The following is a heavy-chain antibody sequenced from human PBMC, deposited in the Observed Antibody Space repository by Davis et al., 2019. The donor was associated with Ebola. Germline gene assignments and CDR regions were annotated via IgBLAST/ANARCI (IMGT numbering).Heavy chain of an antibody. D-gene: IGHD5-12*01. CDR3: VSLKYSSSIDY. CDR2: VYPADPET. CDR1: GFTFSNYW. Sequence: GESLKISCKASGFTFSNYWIGWVRQKPGKGLEWMGIVYPADPETKYSPSFQGQVTISADRSISTAYLQWSSLKASDTAMYYCVSLKYSSSIDYWGQGTLVTVSS. V-gene: IGHV5-51*01. J-gene: IGHJ4*02.